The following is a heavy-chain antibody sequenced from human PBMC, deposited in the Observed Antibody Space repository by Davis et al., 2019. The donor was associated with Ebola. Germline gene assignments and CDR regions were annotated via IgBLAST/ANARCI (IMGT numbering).Heavy chain of an antibody. Sequence: GESLKISCAASGFTFSSYSMNWVRQAPGKGLEWVSAISGSGGSTYYADSVKGRFTISRDNSKNTLYLQMNSLRAEDTAVYYCAKRGRIAAAGLDYWGQGTLVTVSS. D-gene: IGHD6-13*01. CDR3: AKRGRIAAAGLDY. CDR1: GFTFSSYS. V-gene: IGHV3-23*01. CDR2: ISGSGGST. J-gene: IGHJ4*02.